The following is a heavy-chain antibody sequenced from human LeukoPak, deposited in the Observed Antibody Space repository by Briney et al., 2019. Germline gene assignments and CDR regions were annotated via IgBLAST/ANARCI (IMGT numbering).Heavy chain of an antibody. Sequence: GGSLRLSCAASGFTLSNYAMSWVRQAPGKGLEWVSTIRGSGGNTYYADSVKGRFTISRGTSKNTLYLQMNSLRLEDTAVYYCAKSAVAVGLGAFDVWGRGTVVTVSS. CDR2: IRGSGGNT. CDR3: AKSAVAVGLGAFDV. CDR1: GFTLSNYA. D-gene: IGHD3-16*01. V-gene: IGHV3-23*01. J-gene: IGHJ3*01.